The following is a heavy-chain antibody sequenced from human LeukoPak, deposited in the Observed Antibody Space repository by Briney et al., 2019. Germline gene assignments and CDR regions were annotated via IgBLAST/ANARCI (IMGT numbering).Heavy chain of an antibody. D-gene: IGHD3-22*01. Sequence: PGGSLRLSCAASGFTFSSYAMSWVRQAPGKGLEWVSAISGSGGSTYYADSAKGQFTISRDNSKNTLYLQMNSLRAEDTAVYYCTRGTGPWEVVITGRGYFDLWGRGTLVTVSS. CDR2: ISGSGGST. CDR3: TRGTGPWEVVITGRGYFDL. CDR1: GFTFSSYA. V-gene: IGHV3-23*01. J-gene: IGHJ2*01.